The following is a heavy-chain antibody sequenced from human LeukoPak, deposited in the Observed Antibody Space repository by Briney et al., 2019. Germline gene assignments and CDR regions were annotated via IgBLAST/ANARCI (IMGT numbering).Heavy chain of an antibody. CDR2: IYYSGST. D-gene: IGHD3-3*01. J-gene: IGHJ4*02. Sequence: PSETLSLTCTVSGGSVSSGSYYWSWIRQPPGKGLEWIGYIYYSGSTNYNPSLKSRVTISVDTSKNQFSLKLSSVTAADTAVYYCARVWSGYYTRKEFGYWGQGTLVTVSS. CDR3: ARVWSGYYTRKEFGY. V-gene: IGHV4-61*01. CDR1: GGSVSSGSYY.